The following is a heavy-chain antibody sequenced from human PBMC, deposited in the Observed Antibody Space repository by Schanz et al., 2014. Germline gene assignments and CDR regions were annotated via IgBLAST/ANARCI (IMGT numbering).Heavy chain of an antibody. CDR3: VRDAGWAFGDYHGMDV. D-gene: IGHD3-10*01. J-gene: IGHJ6*02. V-gene: IGHV1-18*01. CDR1: GYTFNNHG. CDR2: ISVYHGHT. Sequence: QLMQSGSEVRKPGASATVSCKASGYTFNNHGISWVRQAPGQGLEWMGWISVYHGHTNYAEKVHGRVTMTTDTATSTAYMELRSLISDDTAVYYCVRDAGWAFGDYHGMDVWGQGTSXTVSS.